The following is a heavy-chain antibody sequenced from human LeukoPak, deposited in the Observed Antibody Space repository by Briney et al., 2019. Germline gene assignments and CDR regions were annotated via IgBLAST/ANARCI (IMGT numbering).Heavy chain of an antibody. CDR1: GGSISGYY. D-gene: IGHD3-16*01. J-gene: IGHJ4*02. CDR2: IYYSRST. Sequence: SETLSLTCTVSGGSISGYYWSWIRQPPGKGLEWIGYIYYSRSTNYNPSLKSRVTISVDTSKNQFSLKLSSVTAADTAVYYCARETGGEGFFDYWGQGTLVTVSS. CDR3: ARETGGEGFFDY. V-gene: IGHV4-59*01.